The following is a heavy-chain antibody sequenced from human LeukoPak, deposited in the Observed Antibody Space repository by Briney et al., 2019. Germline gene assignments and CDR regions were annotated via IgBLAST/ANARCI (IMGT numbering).Heavy chain of an antibody. Sequence: SETLSLTCAVYGGSFSGYYWSWIRQPPGKGLEWTGEINHSGSTNYNPSLKSRVTISVDTSKNQFSLKLSSVTAADTAVYYCARGWFGGSPGYWGQGTLVTVSS. CDR3: ARGWFGGSPGY. CDR1: GGSFSGYY. CDR2: INHSGST. D-gene: IGHD3-10*01. J-gene: IGHJ4*02. V-gene: IGHV4-34*01.